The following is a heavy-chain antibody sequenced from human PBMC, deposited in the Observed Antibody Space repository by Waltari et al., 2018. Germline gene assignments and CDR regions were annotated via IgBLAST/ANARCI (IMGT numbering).Heavy chain of an antibody. CDR3: AKGDFWSGYYTYFDY. V-gene: IGHV3-9*01. Sequence: EVQLVESGGGLVQPGRSLRLSCAASGFTFDDYAMHWVRQAPGKGLEWVSGISWKSGSIGYAESVKGRITSSRDNAKNSLYLQMNRLRAEDTALYYCAKGDFWSGYYTYFDYWGQGTLVTVSS. CDR2: ISWKSGSI. CDR1: GFTFDDYA. J-gene: IGHJ4*02. D-gene: IGHD3-3*01.